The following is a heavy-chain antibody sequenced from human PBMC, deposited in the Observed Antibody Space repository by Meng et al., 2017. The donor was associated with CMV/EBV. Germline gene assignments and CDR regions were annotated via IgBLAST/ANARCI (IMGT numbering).Heavy chain of an antibody. V-gene: IGHV4-4*02. CDR1: GGSISSSNW. D-gene: IGHD2-15*01. Sequence: SETLSLTCAVSGGSISSSNWWSWVRQPPGKGLEWIGEIYHSGSTNYNPSLKSRVTISVDTSKNQFSLKLSSVTAADTAVYYCARDRWLLNNWFDPWGQGTLVTVSS. CDR2: IYHSGST. J-gene: IGHJ5*02. CDR3: ARDRWLLNNWFDP.